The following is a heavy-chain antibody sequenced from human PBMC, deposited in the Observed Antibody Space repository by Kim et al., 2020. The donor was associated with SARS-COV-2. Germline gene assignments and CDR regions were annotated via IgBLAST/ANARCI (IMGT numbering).Heavy chain of an antibody. V-gene: IGHV3-30*07. CDR3: ARARYFDWLSHKGGAFDI. J-gene: IGHJ3*02. D-gene: IGHD3-9*01. Sequence: KGLFTISRDNSKNTLYLQMNSLRAEDTAVYYCARARYFDWLSHKGGAFDIWGQGTMVTVSS.